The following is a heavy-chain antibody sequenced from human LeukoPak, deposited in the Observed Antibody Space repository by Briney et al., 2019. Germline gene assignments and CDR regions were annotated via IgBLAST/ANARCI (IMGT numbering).Heavy chain of an antibody. CDR2: IDDIGST. V-gene: IGHV4-59*01. CDR1: GGSISSYY. CDR3: ARQEGVATTFDY. J-gene: IGHJ4*02. D-gene: IGHD5-12*01. Sequence: PSETLSLTCTVSGGSISSYYWSWIRHPPGKGLEWIGYIDDIGSTNYNPSLKSRVTISVDTSKNQFSLKLSSVTAADTAVYYCARQEGVATTFDYWGQGTLVTVSS.